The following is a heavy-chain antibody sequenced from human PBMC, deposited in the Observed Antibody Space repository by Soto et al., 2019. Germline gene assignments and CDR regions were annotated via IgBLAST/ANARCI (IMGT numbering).Heavy chain of an antibody. Sequence: SVTVARTASGYTVPTSAVPLVRQTRAQRLEWIGWVVVGSGNKNCAQKYQERVTITKDMSTSTAYMALSSLRSEDTAVYYCVADRSYYVFCSGKSVPSYYYYGMDVWGQGTTVTVSS. CDR3: VADRSYYVFCSGKSVPSYYYYGMDV. D-gene: IGHD3-3*01. V-gene: IGHV1-58*01. CDR2: VVVGSGNK. CDR1: GYTVPTSA. J-gene: IGHJ6*02.